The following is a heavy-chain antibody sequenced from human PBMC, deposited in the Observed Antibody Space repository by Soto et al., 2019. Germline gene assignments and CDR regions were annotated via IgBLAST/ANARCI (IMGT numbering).Heavy chain of an antibody. CDR3: AQFRPFDFSGDCFDY. D-gene: IGHD3-9*01. CDR2: IYLDEYR. V-gene: IGHV2-5*02. J-gene: IGHJ4*02. Sequence: QITLKESGPTLVKPTQTLTLTCTLSGFSLSTTTVGVAWIRQRPGQALEWLALIYLDEYRRYIPSLKNRLTITKATSGGKVVLTMYNLDPVDTATYYGAQFRPFDFSGDCFDYWGPVILVTVCS. CDR1: GFSLSTTTVG.